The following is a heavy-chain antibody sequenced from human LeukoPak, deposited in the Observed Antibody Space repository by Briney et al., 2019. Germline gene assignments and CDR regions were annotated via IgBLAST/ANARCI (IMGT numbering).Heavy chain of an antibody. D-gene: IGHD3-16*01. V-gene: IGHV4-59*08. Sequence: SETLSLTCTVSGGSISSYYWSWIRQPPGKGLEWIGYIYCSGSTNYNPSLKSRVTISVDTSKNQFSLKLSSVTAADTAVYYCARLRWVAFDIWGQGTMVTVSS. CDR1: GGSISSYY. J-gene: IGHJ3*02. CDR3: ARLRWVAFDI. CDR2: IYCSGST.